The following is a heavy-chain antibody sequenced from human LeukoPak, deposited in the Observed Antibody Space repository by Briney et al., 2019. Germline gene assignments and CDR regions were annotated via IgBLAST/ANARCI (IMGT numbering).Heavy chain of an antibody. V-gene: IGHV4-39*07. Sequence: SETLSLTCTVSGGSISSSSYYWGWIRQPPGKGLEWIASIYYSGSTYYNPSLKSRVTISVDTSKNQFSLKLSSVTAADTAVYYCARGADFIAVAGRFDYWGQGTLVTVSS. D-gene: IGHD6-19*01. CDR2: IYYSGST. CDR3: ARGADFIAVAGRFDY. J-gene: IGHJ4*02. CDR1: GGSISSSSYY.